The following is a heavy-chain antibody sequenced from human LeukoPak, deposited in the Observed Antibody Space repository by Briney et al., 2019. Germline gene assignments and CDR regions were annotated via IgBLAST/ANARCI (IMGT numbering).Heavy chain of an antibody. CDR1: GYGFTSYY. J-gene: IGHJ4*02. D-gene: IGHD3-10*01. CDR2: INPSVGGT. V-gene: IGHV1-46*03. Sequence: ASVKVSCKAFGYGFTSYYIHWVRHAPGQELEWMGIINPSVGGTTYARKFQGRVTMTRDTSTSTVYMELSSLRSEDTAVYYCARHGSGRYYPAEGRVDYWGQGTLVTVSS. CDR3: ARHGSGRYYPAEGRVDY.